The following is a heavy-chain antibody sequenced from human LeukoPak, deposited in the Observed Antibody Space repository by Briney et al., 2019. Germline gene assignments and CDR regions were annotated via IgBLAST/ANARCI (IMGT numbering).Heavy chain of an antibody. CDR1: GYTFTSYD. Sequence: ASVKVSCKASGYTFTSYDINWVRQATGQGLEWMGWMNPNSGNTGYAQKFQGRVTMTRNTSISTAYMELSSLRSEDTAVCYCARGALWFSTLNDSSGESFDYWGQGTLVTVSS. D-gene: IGHD3-22*01. CDR3: ARGALWFSTLNDSSGESFDY. J-gene: IGHJ4*02. V-gene: IGHV1-8*01. CDR2: MNPNSGNT.